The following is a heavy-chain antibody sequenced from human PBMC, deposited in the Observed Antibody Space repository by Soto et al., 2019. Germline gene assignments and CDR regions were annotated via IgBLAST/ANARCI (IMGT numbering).Heavy chain of an antibody. CDR1: GFTFSSYG. D-gene: IGHD3-16*01. CDR3: AKERGRLGFDAFDI. CDR2: ISYDGSNK. Sequence: GGSLRLSCAASGFTFSSYGMHWVRQAPGKGLEWVAVISYDGSNKYYADSVKGRFTISRDNSKNTLYLQMNSLRAEDTAVYYCAKERGRLGFDAFDIWGQGTMVTVSS. V-gene: IGHV3-30*18. J-gene: IGHJ3*02.